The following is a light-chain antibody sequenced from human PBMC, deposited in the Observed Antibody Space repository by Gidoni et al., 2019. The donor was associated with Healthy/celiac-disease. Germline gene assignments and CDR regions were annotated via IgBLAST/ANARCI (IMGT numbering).Light chain of an antibody. Sequence: QSPLTQPASASASPGQSLSISCTGTSSGVGGYNYVSWYQQHPGKAPKLMIYEVSNLPSGVSNRFSGSKSGNTASLTISGLQAEDEADYYCSSYTSSSLYVFGTGTKVTVL. CDR1: SSGVGGYNY. J-gene: IGLJ1*01. CDR2: EVS. V-gene: IGLV2-14*01. CDR3: SSYTSSSLYV.